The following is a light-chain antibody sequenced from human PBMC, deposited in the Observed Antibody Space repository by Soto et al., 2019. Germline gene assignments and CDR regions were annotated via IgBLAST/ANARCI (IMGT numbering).Light chain of an antibody. J-gene: IGKJ1*01. CDR1: QSISSW. CDR3: QQYNSYSRT. V-gene: IGKV1-5*03. Sequence: QMTQSPSSLSASVGDRVTITCRASQSISSWLAWYQQKPGKAPKLLVYKASSLESGVPSRFSGSGSGTEFTLTISSLQPDDFATYYCQQYNSYSRTFGQGTKVDIK. CDR2: KAS.